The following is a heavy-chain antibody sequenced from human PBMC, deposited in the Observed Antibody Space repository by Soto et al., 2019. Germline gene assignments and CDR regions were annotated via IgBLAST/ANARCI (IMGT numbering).Heavy chain of an antibody. CDR1: GVSISGSRYY. CDR3: ATYRKFFQI. J-gene: IGHJ3*02. V-gene: IGHV4-39*07. Sequence: PSETLSLTCTVSGVSISGSRYYWGWIRQPPGRGLEWIGNIYYSGSTYYTPALKSRVTISVDRSKNHFFLNLTSVTAADTAVYYCATYRKFFQIWGQGTKVTVSS. CDR2: IYYSGST.